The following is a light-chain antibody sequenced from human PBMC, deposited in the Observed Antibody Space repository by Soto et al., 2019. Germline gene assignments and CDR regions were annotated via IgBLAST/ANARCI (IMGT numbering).Light chain of an antibody. V-gene: IGKV3-20*01. CDR2: GAS. Sequence: EIVLGQSPGTLALSPGERATLSCMASQSVSSSYLAWYQQKPGQAPRLLIYGASSRATGIPDRFSGSGSGTDFTLTISSLQSEDFAVYYCQQYNTWPPITFGQGARLEI. CDR3: QQYNTWPPIT. CDR1: QSVSSSY. J-gene: IGKJ5*01.